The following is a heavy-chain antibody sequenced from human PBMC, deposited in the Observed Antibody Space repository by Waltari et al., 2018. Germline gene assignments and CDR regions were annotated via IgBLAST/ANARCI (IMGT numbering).Heavy chain of an antibody. J-gene: IGHJ4*02. CDR3: ARRGGGYGGSLDY. Sequence: QVQLQESGPGLVKPSGTLSLTCAVSGGSMRSSTWWGWARQPPGKGLGWIGEIYHSGSTNYNPSLKSRVTISVDKSKNQFSLKLSSVTAADTAVYCCARRGGGYGGSLDYWGQGTLVTVSS. V-gene: IGHV4-4*01. CDR2: IYHSGST. D-gene: IGHD5-18*01. CDR1: GGSMRSSTW.